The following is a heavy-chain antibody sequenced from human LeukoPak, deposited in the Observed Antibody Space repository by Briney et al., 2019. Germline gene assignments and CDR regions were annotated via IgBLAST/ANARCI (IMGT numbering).Heavy chain of an antibody. CDR2: IGGGGRST. Sequence: TGGSLRLSCAASGFTFSSYAMSWVRQAPGKGLEWVSAIGGGGRSTYYAGSVKGRFTISRDNSKNTLYLQINSLRAEDTAIYYCAKEVTSYGYRGLEYWGQGTLVAVSS. J-gene: IGHJ4*02. CDR3: AKEVTSYGYRGLEY. D-gene: IGHD5-18*01. CDR1: GFTFSSYA. V-gene: IGHV3-23*01.